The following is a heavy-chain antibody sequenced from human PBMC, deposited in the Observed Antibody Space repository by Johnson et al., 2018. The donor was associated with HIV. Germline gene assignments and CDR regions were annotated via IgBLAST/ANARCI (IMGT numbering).Heavy chain of an antibody. J-gene: IGHJ3*02. V-gene: IGHV3-9*01. CDR1: GFIFDDYA. D-gene: IGHD6-6*01. Sequence: VQLVESGGGLVQPGRSLRLSCAASGFIFDDYAMHWVRQAPGKGLEWVSGISWNSGTIAYADSVKGRFIISRDNAENSLYLEMNSLRAEDTALYYCVKDIAARHDAFDIWGQGTMVTVSS. CDR2: ISWNSGTI. CDR3: VKDIAARHDAFDI.